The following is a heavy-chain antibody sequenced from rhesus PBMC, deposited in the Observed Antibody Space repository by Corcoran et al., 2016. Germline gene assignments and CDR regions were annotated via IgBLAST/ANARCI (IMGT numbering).Heavy chain of an antibody. V-gene: IGHV4-65*01. CDR2: ISGSSGST. CDR1: GGSISRSNC. CDR3: ASLDY. J-gene: IGHJ4*01. Sequence: QVQLQESGPGLVKPSETLSLTCAVSGGSISRSNCWSWIRQPPGKGLEWIGYISGSSGSTYYNPSLNSRVTISTDTSKNQFSLKMSSGTAAYTAVYYCASLDYGGQGVLVTVSS.